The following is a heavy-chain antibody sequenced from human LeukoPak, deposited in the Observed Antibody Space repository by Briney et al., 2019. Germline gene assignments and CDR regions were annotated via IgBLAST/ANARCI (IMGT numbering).Heavy chain of an antibody. J-gene: IGHJ4*02. V-gene: IGHV3-64*01. CDR3: ARDTSRGFSGFCDC. CDR1: GFTFSSYA. Sequence: GGSLRLSCAASGFTFSSYAMHWVRQAPGKGLEYVSAISSNGGSTYYANSVKGRFTISRDNSKNTLYLQMGSLRAEDMAVYYCARDTSRGFSGFCDCWGQGTLVTVSS. D-gene: IGHD3-3*01. CDR2: ISSNGGST.